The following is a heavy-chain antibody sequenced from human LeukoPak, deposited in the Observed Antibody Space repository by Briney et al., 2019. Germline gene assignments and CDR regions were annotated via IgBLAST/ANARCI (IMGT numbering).Heavy chain of an antibody. J-gene: IGHJ4*02. CDR2: IYYSGST. CDR1: GGSISSYY. V-gene: IGHV4-59*01. D-gene: IGHD1-26*01. CDR3: ARLIVGATLYYFDY. Sequence: SETLSLTCAVSGGSISSYYWSWIRQPPGKGLEWIGYIYYSGSTNYNPSLKSRVTISVDTSKNQFSLKLSSVTAADTAVYYCARLIVGATLYYFDYWGQGTLVTVSS.